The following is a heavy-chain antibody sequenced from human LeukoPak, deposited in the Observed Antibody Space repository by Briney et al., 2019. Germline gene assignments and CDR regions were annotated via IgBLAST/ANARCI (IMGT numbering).Heavy chain of an antibody. CDR1: GGSISSHY. CDR2: IYYSGST. CDR3: AREIGYSNWIDY. J-gene: IGHJ4*02. Sequence: SETLSLTCTVSGGSISSHYWSWIRQPPGKGLEWIGYIYYSGSTNYNPSLKSRVTISVDTSKNQFSLKLSSVTAADTAVYYCAREIGYSNWIDYWGQGTLVTVSS. V-gene: IGHV4-59*11. D-gene: IGHD5-24*01.